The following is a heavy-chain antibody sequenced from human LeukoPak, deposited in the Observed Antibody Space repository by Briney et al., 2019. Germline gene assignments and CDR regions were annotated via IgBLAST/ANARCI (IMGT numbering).Heavy chain of an antibody. CDR3: ARGPTTYYYDSSGSAIDY. CDR2: INHSGST. J-gene: IGHJ4*02. CDR1: GGSFSGYY. V-gene: IGHV4-34*01. D-gene: IGHD3-22*01. Sequence: SETLSLTCAVYGGSFSGYYWSWIRQPPGEGLEWIGEINHSGSTNYNPSLKSRVTISVDTSKNQFSLKLSSVTAADTAVYYCARGPTTYYYDSSGSAIDYWGQGTLVTVSS.